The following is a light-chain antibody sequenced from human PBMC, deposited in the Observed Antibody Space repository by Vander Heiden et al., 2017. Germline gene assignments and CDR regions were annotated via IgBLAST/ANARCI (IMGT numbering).Light chain of an antibody. CDR3: QSYDSSTVV. Sequence: FMLTQPHSVSESPRKTVTISCSGSSGSIAGRYVQWYQQRPGSAPTAVIYENNQRPSGVPDRFSGSVDSSSNSASLTIAGLTTEDEADYYCQSYDSSTVVFGGGTKLTVL. J-gene: IGLJ2*01. CDR1: SGSIAGRY. V-gene: IGLV6-57*02. CDR2: ENN.